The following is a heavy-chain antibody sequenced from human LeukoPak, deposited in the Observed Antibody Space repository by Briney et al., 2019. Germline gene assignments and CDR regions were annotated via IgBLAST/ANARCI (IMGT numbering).Heavy chain of an antibody. CDR3: ISGGGTADY. J-gene: IGHJ4*02. CDR1: GFAFSNAW. Sequence: PVGFLRRTRAASGFAFSNAWMNWMGWVRQAPGKGLEWVGLTKIKTDDGTPDYAALVKGRFTISRDDSKNTVYLEMNSLETEDTAVYYCISGGGTADYWGQGTLVSVSS. V-gene: IGHV3-15*01. D-gene: IGHD1-1*01. CDR2: TKIKTDDGTP.